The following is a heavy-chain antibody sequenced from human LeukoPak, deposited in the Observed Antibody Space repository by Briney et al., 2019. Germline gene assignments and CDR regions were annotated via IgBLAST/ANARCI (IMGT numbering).Heavy chain of an antibody. J-gene: IGHJ3*02. CDR1: GGTFSSDA. CDR3: ATYYDSSGYYYHRAFDI. V-gene: IGHV1-69*05. CDR2: IIPIFGTA. D-gene: IGHD3-22*01. Sequence: SVKVSCKASGGTFSSDAISWLRQAPGQGLEWMGRIIPIFGTANYAQKFQGRVTITTDESTSTAYMELSSLRSEDTAVYYCATYYDSSGYYYHRAFDIWGQGTMVTVSS.